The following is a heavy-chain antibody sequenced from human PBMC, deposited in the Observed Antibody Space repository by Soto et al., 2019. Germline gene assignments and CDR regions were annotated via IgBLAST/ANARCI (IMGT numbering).Heavy chain of an antibody. J-gene: IGHJ4*02. CDR1: GYTFTSHY. D-gene: IGHD3-16*02. Sequence: ASVKVSCKASGYTFTSHYMHWVRQAPGQGLEWMGIINPSGGSTSYAQKFQGRVTMTRDTSTSTVYMELSSLRSEDTAVYYCARSYYDYVWGSYRSAHFDYWGQGTLLTVSS. CDR2: INPSGGST. V-gene: IGHV1-46*01. CDR3: ARSYYDYVWGSYRSAHFDY.